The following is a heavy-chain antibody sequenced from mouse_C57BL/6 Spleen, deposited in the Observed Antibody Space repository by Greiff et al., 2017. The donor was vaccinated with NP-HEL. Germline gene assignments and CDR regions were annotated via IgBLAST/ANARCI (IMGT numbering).Heavy chain of an antibody. V-gene: IGHV6-3*01. Sequence: EVKLQESGGGLVQPGGSMKLSCVASGFTFSNYWMNWVRQSPEKGLEWVAQIRLKSDNYATHYAESVKGRFTISRDDSKSSVYLQMNNLRAEDTGIYYCTRHAYYSNFFDYWGQGTTLTVSS. CDR2: IRLKSDNYAT. D-gene: IGHD2-5*01. CDR3: TRHAYYSNFFDY. CDR1: GFTFSNYW. J-gene: IGHJ2*01.